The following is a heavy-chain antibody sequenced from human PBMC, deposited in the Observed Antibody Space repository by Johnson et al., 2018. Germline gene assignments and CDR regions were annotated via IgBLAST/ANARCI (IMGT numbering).Heavy chain of an antibody. V-gene: IGHV3-30*18. CDR3: AKDGTVTPTVHYMDV. D-gene: IGHD4-17*01. CDR2: ISYDGSNQ. Sequence: QVQLVESGGGVVQPGRSLRLSCAASGFTFRTYGMHWVRQAPGKGLEWVAVISYDGSNQYYAASVKGRFTIYRDNSGNTLYLQMNSLRAEDTAVYYWAKDGTVTPTVHYMDVWGKGTTVTVSS. J-gene: IGHJ6*03. CDR1: GFTFRTYG.